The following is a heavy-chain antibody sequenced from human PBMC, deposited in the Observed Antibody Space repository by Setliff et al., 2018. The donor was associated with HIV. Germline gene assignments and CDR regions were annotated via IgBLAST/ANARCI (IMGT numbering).Heavy chain of an antibody. Sequence: PSETLSLTCTVSGGSISSYYWSWIRQPPGKGLEWIGYIYYSGSTNYNPSLKSRVTISLGTSKNQFSLKMTSVTAADTAVYYCATGITVAPDYWGQGSLVTVSS. CDR2: IYYSGST. V-gene: IGHV4-59*12. CDR3: ATGITVAPDY. CDR1: GGSISSYY. D-gene: IGHD6-19*01. J-gene: IGHJ4*02.